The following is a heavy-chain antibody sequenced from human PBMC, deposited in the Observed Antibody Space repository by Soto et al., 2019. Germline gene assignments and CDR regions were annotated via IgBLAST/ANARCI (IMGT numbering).Heavy chain of an antibody. CDR2: ISGSGGST. D-gene: IGHD6-6*01. Sequence: PGGSLRLSCASSGFTFSSYAMSWVRQAPGKGLEWVSAISGSGGSTYYADSVKGRFTISRDNSKNTLYLQMNSLRAEDTAVYYCAKVLSYSSSPRYYYYYYYMDVWGKGTTVTVSS. V-gene: IGHV3-23*01. J-gene: IGHJ6*03. CDR1: GFTFSSYA. CDR3: AKVLSYSSSPRYYYYYYYMDV.